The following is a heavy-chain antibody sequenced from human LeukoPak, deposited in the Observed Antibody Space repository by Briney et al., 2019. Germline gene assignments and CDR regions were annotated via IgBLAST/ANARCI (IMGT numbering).Heavy chain of an antibody. D-gene: IGHD3-10*01. Sequence: GASVKASCKASGYTFTTSGISWVRQAPGQGLEWMGWISVYNGKTNYAQNLQGRVTMTTDTSTSTAYLELRRLRSDDTAVYFCVRDVVVRAELLQNSEAFDIWGQGTMLTVYS. CDR3: VRDVVVRAELLQNSEAFDI. V-gene: IGHV1-18*01. CDR2: ISVYNGKT. J-gene: IGHJ3*02. CDR1: GYTFTTSG.